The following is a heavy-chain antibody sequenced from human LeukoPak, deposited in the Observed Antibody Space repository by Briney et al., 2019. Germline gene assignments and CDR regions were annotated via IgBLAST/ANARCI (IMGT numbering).Heavy chain of an antibody. CDR3: SRNSGTYRGYGMDV. Sequence: GGSLRLSCTASGFIFRDRAMSWVHQAPGKGLEWVGFIRAKHLGGTTEYASSVKDRFSISRDDSNSIAYLHMNSLKTEDTAVYYCSRNSGTYRGYGMDVWGQGTTVTVSS. CDR2: IRAKHLGGTT. D-gene: IGHD1-26*01. CDR1: GFIFRDRA. J-gene: IGHJ6*02. V-gene: IGHV3-49*04.